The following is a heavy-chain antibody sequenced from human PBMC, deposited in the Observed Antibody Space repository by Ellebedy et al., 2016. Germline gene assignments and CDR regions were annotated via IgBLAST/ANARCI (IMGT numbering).Heavy chain of an antibody. CDR3: ARDKGQVAGQGNIWGY. D-gene: IGHD6-19*01. V-gene: IGHV3-7*01. CDR2: IKQDGSEK. CDR1: GFTFSSYW. Sequence: GESLKISCAASGFTFSSYWMSWVRQAPGKGLEWVANIKQDGSEKYYVDSVKGRFTISRDNAKISLYLQMNSLRAEDTAVYYCARDKGQVAGQGNIWGYWGQGTLVTVSS. J-gene: IGHJ4*02.